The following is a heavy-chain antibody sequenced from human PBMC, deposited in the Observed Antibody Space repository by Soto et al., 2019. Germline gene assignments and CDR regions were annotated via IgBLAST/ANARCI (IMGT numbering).Heavy chain of an antibody. J-gene: IGHJ6*02. CDR3: AREGGQQLVRSMDV. CDR2: ISSSGSTI. Sequence: EVQLVESGGGLVQPGGSLRLSCAASGFTFSSYEMNWVRQAPGKGLEWVSYISSSGSTIYYADSVKGRFTISRDNAKNSLYLQMNSLRAEDTAVYYCAREGGQQLVRSMDVWGQGTTVTVPS. V-gene: IGHV3-48*03. D-gene: IGHD6-13*01. CDR1: GFTFSSYE.